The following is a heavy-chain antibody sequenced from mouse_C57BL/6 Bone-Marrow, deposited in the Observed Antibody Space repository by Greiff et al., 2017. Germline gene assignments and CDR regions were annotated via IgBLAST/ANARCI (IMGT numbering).Heavy chain of an antibody. CDR1: GFSFNTYA. Sequence: EVQRVESGGGLVQPKGSLKLSCAASGFSFNTYAMNWVRQAPGKGLEWVARIRSKSNNYATYYADSVKDRLTISRDDSESMLYLQMNNLKTEDTAMYYCVRNEGYAMDYWCQGTSVTVSS. CDR3: VRNEGYAMDY. CDR2: IRSKSNNYAT. J-gene: IGHJ4*01. V-gene: IGHV10-1*01.